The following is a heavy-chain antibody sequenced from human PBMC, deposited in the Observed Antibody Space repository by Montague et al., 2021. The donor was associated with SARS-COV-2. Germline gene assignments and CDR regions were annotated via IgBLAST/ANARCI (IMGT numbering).Heavy chain of an antibody. V-gene: IGHV3-30*04. CDR1: GFTFSNYA. Sequence: SLRLSCAASGFTFSNYAIHWVRQAPGKGLEWVSLISCGGSNKNYADSVXGRFTISRDNSKNTLYLQMNSLRAEDTAVYYCARDNYDYVWGCYGYVYWGQGTLVTVSS. CDR2: ISCGGSNK. D-gene: IGHD3-16*01. J-gene: IGHJ4*02. CDR3: ARDNYDYVWGCYGYVY.